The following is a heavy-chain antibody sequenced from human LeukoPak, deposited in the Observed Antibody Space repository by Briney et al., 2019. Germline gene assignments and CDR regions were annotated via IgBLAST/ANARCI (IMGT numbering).Heavy chain of an antibody. V-gene: IGHV4-34*01. Sequence: IPSETLSLTCAVYGGSFSGYYWSWIRQPPGKGLEWIGEINHSGSTNYNPSLKSRVTISVDTSKNQFSLKLSSVTAADTAVYYCARVMRDYWGQGTLVTVSS. CDR2: INHSGST. J-gene: IGHJ4*02. CDR1: GGSFSGYY. D-gene: IGHD2-8*01. CDR3: ARVMRDY.